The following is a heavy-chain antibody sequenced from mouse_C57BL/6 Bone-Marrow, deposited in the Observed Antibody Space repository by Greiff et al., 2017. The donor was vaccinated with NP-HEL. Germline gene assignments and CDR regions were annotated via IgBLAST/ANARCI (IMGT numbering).Heavy chain of an antibody. D-gene: IGHD1-1*01. CDR1: GYTFTSYW. J-gene: IGHJ1*03. CDR2: IDPSDSYT. V-gene: IGHV1-69*01. CDR3: AREFGLRFGNFAV. Sequence: VQLQQPGAELVMPGASVKLSCKASGYTFTSYWMHWVKQRPGQGLEWIGEIDPSDSYTNYNQKFKGKSTLTVDKSSSTAYMQLSSLTSEDSAVSYCAREFGLRFGNFAVWGTGTAVTVTA.